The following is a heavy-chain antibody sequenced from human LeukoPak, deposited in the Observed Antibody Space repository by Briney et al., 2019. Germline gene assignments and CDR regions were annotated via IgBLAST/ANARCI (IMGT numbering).Heavy chain of an antibody. CDR2: INHSGST. D-gene: IGHD3-3*01. CDR3: ARVYDFWSGYYPDY. V-gene: IGHV4-34*01. J-gene: IGHJ4*02. Sequence: SETLSLTCAVYGGSFSGYYWSWIRQPPGKGLEWIGEINHSGSTNYNLSLQSRVTISVDTSKNQFSLKLSSVTAADTAVYYCARVYDFWSGYYPDYWGQGTLVTASS. CDR1: GGSFSGYY.